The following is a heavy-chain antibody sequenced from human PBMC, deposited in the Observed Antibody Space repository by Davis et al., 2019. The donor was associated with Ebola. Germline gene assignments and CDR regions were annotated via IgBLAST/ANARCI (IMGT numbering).Heavy chain of an antibody. V-gene: IGHV4-59*08. J-gene: IGHJ2*01. CDR3: ARQPTGYYYDSSGYHTTGWYFDL. CDR1: GGSINNYF. Sequence: SETLSLTCTVSGGSINNYFWSWIRQPPGKGLEWIGNIHYLGNTNYNPSLKSRLSMSVDTSKSQFSLKLSSVTAADTAVYYCARQPTGYYYDSSGYHTTGWYFDLWGRGTLVTVSS. CDR2: IHYLGNT. D-gene: IGHD3-22*01.